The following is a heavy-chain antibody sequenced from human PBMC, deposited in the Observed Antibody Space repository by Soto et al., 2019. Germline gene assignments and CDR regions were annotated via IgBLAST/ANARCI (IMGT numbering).Heavy chain of an antibody. V-gene: IGHV4-59*11. Sequence: SETLSLTCTVSGASMTDHYCSWIRQPPGKGLEYIGYIFYTGSTNYNSSFKSRVTMSIDMSRNQISLNLNSVTAADTAVYYCARSGHTFGGVVWGQGILVTVSS. J-gene: IGHJ4*02. CDR1: GASMTDHY. CDR3: ARSGHTFGGVV. CDR2: IFYTGST. D-gene: IGHD3-16*01.